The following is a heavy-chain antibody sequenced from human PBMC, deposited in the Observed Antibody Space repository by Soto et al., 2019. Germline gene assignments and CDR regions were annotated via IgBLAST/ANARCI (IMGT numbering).Heavy chain of an antibody. J-gene: IGHJ4*02. CDR3: VKDGGYCSSATCYAPRNHYFDS. Sequence: PGGSLRLSCEASGFTFSDYWMSWVRQAPGKGPEWVANIKFDGSEKQYVDSVRGRFTISRDNYRSSLSLQMNSLRAGDTAVYYCVKDGGYCSSATCYAPRNHYFDSWGQGTLVTVSS. V-gene: IGHV3-7*03. CDR2: IKFDGSEK. CDR1: GFTFSDYW. D-gene: IGHD2-2*01.